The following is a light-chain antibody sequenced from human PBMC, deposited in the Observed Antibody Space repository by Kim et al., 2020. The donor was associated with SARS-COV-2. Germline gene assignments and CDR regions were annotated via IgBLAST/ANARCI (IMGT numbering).Light chain of an antibody. CDR1: QYIDNW. CDR2: DAS. Sequence: EILLTQSPATLSLSPGERATLSCRASQYIDNWLAWYQQKPGQVPRLLIYDASNRATGIPARFSGSGSGTDFTLTISSLEPEDFAVYYCQHRETWPLTFGQGTRLEI. V-gene: IGKV3-11*01. CDR3: QHRETWPLT. J-gene: IGKJ2*01.